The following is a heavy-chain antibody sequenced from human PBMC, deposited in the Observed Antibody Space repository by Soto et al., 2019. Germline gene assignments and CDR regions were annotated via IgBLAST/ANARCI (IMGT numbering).Heavy chain of an antibody. CDR2: ISGSGGSS. D-gene: IGHD6-13*01. V-gene: IGHV3-23*01. Sequence: EVQLLESGGALEHPGGSLRLSCAASGFAFSTYAMTWVRQAPGKGLEWVSVISGSGGSSYYAASVKGRFTISRDNSKKTRYGRRKGLRAEETAVYYCAKVTKRAAAGRYEYYKYGMDVWGQGTTVTVSS. CDR3: AKVTKRAAAGRYEYYKYGMDV. J-gene: IGHJ6*02. CDR1: GFAFSTYA.